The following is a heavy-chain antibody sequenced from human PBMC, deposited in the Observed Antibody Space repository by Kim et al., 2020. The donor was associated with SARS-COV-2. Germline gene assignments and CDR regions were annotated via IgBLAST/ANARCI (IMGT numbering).Heavy chain of an antibody. V-gene: IGHV3-48*03. J-gene: IGHJ6*02. CDR2: ISTSCSTL. CDR3: ARSLYYSSTSCFYGMDV. Sequence: GGSLRLSCAASGFTFSTYEMNWVRQAPGKGLEWISYISTSCSTLYYADPVKGRFTISRDHPKISLSLPMNSLRVEDTAVYYCARSLYYSSTSCFYGMDVWGQGTMVTVSS. CDR1: GFTFSTYE. D-gene: IGHD2-2*01.